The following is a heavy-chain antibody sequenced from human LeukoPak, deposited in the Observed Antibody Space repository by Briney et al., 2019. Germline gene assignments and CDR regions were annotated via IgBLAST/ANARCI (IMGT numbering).Heavy chain of an antibody. CDR2: ITASGDNT. V-gene: IGHV3-23*01. J-gene: IGHJ4*02. Sequence: GGSLRLSCAASGFTFSNYAMGWVRQAPGKGLEWVSAITASGDNTYYADSVKGRFTISRDNSENTLYLQMNSLRAEDTAVYYCAKGNGYTYGRYYFDYWGQGTLVTVSS. D-gene: IGHD5-18*01. CDR1: GFTFSNYA. CDR3: AKGNGYTYGRYYFDY.